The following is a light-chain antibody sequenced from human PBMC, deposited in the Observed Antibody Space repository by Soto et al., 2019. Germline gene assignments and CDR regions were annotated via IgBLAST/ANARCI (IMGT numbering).Light chain of an antibody. CDR3: QQSYSLYT. Sequence: DIQMTQSPSSLSASVGDRVTITCRASQSISSYLNWYQQKPGKAPKLLIYAASSLQSGVPSRFSGSGSGRDFTLTISSLQPEDFATYYCQQSYSLYTFGQGTKLEIK. CDR1: QSISSY. V-gene: IGKV1-39*01. CDR2: AAS. J-gene: IGKJ2*01.